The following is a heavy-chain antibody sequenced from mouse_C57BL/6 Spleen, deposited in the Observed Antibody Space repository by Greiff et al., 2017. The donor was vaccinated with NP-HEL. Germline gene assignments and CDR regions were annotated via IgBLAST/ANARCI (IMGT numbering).Heavy chain of an antibody. CDR2: INYDGSST. V-gene: IGHV5-16*01. D-gene: IGHD2-3*01. J-gene: IGHJ3*01. Sequence: EVLLVESEGGLVQPGSSMKLSCTASGFTFSDYYMAWVRQVPEKGLEWVAIINYDGSSTYYLESSKCRFIISRDNAKNILYLQMSSLKSEDAATYYCARDQDGRFAYWGQGTLVTVSA. CDR1: GFTFSDYY. CDR3: ARDQDGRFAY.